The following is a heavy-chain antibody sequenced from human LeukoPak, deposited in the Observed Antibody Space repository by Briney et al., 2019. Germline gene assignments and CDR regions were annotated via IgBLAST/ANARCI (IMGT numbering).Heavy chain of an antibody. CDR3: ARSTVTTVWFDP. V-gene: IGHV4-59*01. CDR1: GGSISSYY. D-gene: IGHD4-11*01. CDR2: IYYSGST. J-gene: IGHJ5*02. Sequence: SVTLSLTCTVAGGSISSYYWSWIRQPPGKGLEWIGYIYYSGSTNYNPSLKSRVTISVDTSKNQFSLKLRSVTAADTAVYYCARSTVTTVWFDPWVQGTLVTVSS.